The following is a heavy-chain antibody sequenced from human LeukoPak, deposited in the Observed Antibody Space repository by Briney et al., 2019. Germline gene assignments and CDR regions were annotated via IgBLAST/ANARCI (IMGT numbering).Heavy chain of an antibody. V-gene: IGHV1-24*01. CDR3: ATSAPGIMIVVVTSFDY. J-gene: IGHJ4*02. CDR2: FDPEDGET. Sequence: ASVKVSCKVSGCTLTELSMHWVRQAPGKGLEWMGGFDPEDGETIYAQKFQGRVTMTEDTSTDTAYMELSSLRSEDTAVYYCATSAPGIMIVVVTSFDYWGQGTLVTVSS. D-gene: IGHD3-22*01. CDR1: GCTLTELS.